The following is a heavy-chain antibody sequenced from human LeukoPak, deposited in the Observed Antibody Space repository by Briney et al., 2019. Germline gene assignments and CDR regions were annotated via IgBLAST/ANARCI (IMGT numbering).Heavy chain of an antibody. J-gene: IGHJ4*02. CDR2: INPIFGTA. CDR1: GGTFSSYA. D-gene: IGHD6-19*01. V-gene: IGHV1-69*13. CDR3: ARSAYSSGWYAFDY. Sequence: GASVKVSCKASGGTFSSYAISWVRQAPGQGLEWMGGINPIFGTANYAQKFQGRVTITADESTSTAYMELSSLRSEDTAVYYCARSAYSSGWYAFDYWGQGTLVTVSS.